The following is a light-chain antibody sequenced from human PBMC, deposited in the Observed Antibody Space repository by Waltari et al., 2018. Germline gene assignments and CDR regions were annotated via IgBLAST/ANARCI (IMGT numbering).Light chain of an antibody. CDR3: GTWDSNARV. V-gene: IGLV4-60*03. J-gene: IGLJ2*01. CDR1: SGHSSYT. CDR2: LEGLGCD. Sequence: QPVLTQSSSASPSLASPDKPTFTLSSGHSSYTIAWHQQQPGKAPRYLMKLEGLGCDNKGRGLPVHFSGSTSAAERYLTSSSLQSEDEADYYCGTWDSNARVFGGGTKLAVL.